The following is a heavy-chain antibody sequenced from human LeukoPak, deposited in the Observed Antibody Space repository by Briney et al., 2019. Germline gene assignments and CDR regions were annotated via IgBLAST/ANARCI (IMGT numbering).Heavy chain of an antibody. D-gene: IGHD3-16*02. Sequence: PGGSLRLSCAASGFTFSSYWMSWVRQAPGKGLEWVANIKQDGSEKYCVDSVKGRFTISRDNAKNSLYLQMNSLRAEDTAVYYCARLRLGELSVFDYWGQGTLVTVSS. V-gene: IGHV3-7*01. J-gene: IGHJ4*02. CDR3: ARLRLGELSVFDY. CDR1: GFTFSSYW. CDR2: IKQDGSEK.